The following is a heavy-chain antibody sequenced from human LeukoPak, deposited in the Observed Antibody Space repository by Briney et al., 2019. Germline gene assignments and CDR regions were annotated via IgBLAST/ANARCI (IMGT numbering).Heavy chain of an antibody. CDR2: IYYSGST. CDR3: ARRRRDGYNWIGFDY. V-gene: IGHV4-31*03. D-gene: IGHD5-24*01. J-gene: IGHJ4*02. Sequence: SETLSLTCTVSGGSISSGGYYWSWIRQHPGKGLEWIGYIYYSGSTYYDPSLKSRVTISVDTSKNQFSLKLSSVTAADTAVYYCARRRRDGYNWIGFDYWGQGTLVTVSS. CDR1: GGSISSGGYY.